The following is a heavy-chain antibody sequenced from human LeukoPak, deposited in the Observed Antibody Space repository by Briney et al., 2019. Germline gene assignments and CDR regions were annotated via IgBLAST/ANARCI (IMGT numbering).Heavy chain of an antibody. V-gene: IGHV1-46*01. J-gene: IGHJ6*02. Sequence: ASVKVSCKASGYTFTSYYMHWVRQAPGQVLEWMEIINPSGGSTSYAQKFQGRVTMTRDTSTSTVYMELSSLRSEDTAVYYCARDSGGDSSGYYYYYYGMDVWGQGTTVTVSS. CDR2: INPSGGST. CDR3: ARDSGGDSSGYYYYYYGMDV. D-gene: IGHD3-22*01. CDR1: GYTFTSYY.